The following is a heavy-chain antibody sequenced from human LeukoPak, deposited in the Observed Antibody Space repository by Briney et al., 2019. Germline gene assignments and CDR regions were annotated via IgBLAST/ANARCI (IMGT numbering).Heavy chain of an antibody. V-gene: IGHV1-18*01. CDR1: GYTFTDFG. D-gene: IGHD5-18*01. J-gene: IGHJ4*02. CDR2: SSAYNGNT. Sequence: ASVKVSCKASGYTFTDFGISWVRQAPGQGLGWMGWSSAYNGNTKYAQNVQGRVTMTADTSTDTAYMELRSLRSDDTAVYYCARDLGEDTTMIFFDFWGQGTLVTVSS. CDR3: ARDLGEDTTMIFFDF.